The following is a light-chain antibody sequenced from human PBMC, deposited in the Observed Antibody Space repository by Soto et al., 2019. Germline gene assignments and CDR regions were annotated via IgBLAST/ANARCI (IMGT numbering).Light chain of an antibody. J-gene: IGKJ1*01. V-gene: IGKV3-20*01. Sequence: EIVLTQSPGTLSLSPGERATLSCRASQSISSSYLAWCQQKPGQAPRLLIYNASNRATGIPDRFSGSGSGPDFTLTISRLEPEDFAVYYCQQYSSSPPTFGQGAKVEIK. CDR1: QSISSSY. CDR2: NAS. CDR3: QQYSSSPPT.